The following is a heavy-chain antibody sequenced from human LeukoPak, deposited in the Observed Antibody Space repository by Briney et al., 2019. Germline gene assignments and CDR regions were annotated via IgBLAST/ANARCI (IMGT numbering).Heavy chain of an antibody. D-gene: IGHD3-22*01. V-gene: IGHV4-59*08. CDR2: IYYSGST. J-gene: IGHJ3*02. CDR1: GGSIGSYY. Sequence: SSGTLSLTCTVSGGSIGSYYWSWIRQPPGKGLEWIGYIYYSGSTNYNPSLKSRVTISVDTSKNQFSLRLSSVTAADTAVYYCARRRYYDSEGAFDIWGQGTMVTVSS. CDR3: ARRRYYDSEGAFDI.